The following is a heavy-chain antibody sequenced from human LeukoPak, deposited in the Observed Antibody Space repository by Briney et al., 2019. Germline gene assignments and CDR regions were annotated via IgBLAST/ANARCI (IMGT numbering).Heavy chain of an antibody. D-gene: IGHD3-10*01. CDR2: MNPNSGNT. CDR1: GYTFTSYD. V-gene: IGHV1-8*01. J-gene: IGHJ4*02. CDR3: ARQGGRMVRGVIKRTKYYFDY. Sequence: ASVKVSCKASGYTFTSYDINWVRQATGQGLEWMGWMNPNSGNTGYAQKFQGRVTMTRNTSISTAYMELSSLRSEDTAVYYCARQGGRMVRGVIKRTKYYFDYWGQGTLVTVSS.